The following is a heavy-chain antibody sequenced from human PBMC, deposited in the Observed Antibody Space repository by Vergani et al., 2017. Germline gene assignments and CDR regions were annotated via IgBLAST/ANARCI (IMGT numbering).Heavy chain of an antibody. D-gene: IGHD3-16*02. Sequence: EVQLVESGGGLVQPGGSLRLSCAASGFTFSRYWMSWVRQAPGKGLEWVANIKQDGSEKYYVDSVKGRFTISRDNAKNSLYLQMNSLRAEDTAVYYCARDLTGWGSYRPYYFDYWGQGTLVTVSS. CDR3: ARDLTGWGSYRPYYFDY. CDR2: IKQDGSEK. V-gene: IGHV3-7*01. CDR1: GFTFSRYW. J-gene: IGHJ4*02.